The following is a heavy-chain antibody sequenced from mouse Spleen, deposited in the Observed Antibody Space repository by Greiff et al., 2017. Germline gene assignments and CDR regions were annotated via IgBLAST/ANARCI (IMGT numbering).Heavy chain of an antibody. CDR2: ISYDGSN. CDR1: GYSITSGYY. V-gene: IGHV3-6*01. CDR3: ASSNWVPWFAY. D-gene: IGHD4-1*01. Sequence: EVHLVESGPGLVKPSQSLSLTCSVTGYSITSGYYWNWIRQFPGNKLEWMGYISYDGSNNYNPSLKNRISITRDTSKNQFFLKLNSVTTEDTATYYCASSNWVPWFAYWGQGTLVTVSA. J-gene: IGHJ3*01.